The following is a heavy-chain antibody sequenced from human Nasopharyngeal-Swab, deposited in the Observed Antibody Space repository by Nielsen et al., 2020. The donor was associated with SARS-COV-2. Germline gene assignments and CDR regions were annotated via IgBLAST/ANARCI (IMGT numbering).Heavy chain of an antibody. CDR3: ARGAAAADY. CDR1: GGSLSDYY. Sequence: SETLSLTCAVFGGSLSDYYWTWIRQPPGKGLEWIGETNHSGSSNYNPSLKSRVTISVDTSKNQFSLNLNSVTAADTAVYYCARGAAAADYWGQGTLVTVSS. CDR2: TNHSGSS. J-gene: IGHJ4*02. V-gene: IGHV4-34*01. D-gene: IGHD6-13*01.